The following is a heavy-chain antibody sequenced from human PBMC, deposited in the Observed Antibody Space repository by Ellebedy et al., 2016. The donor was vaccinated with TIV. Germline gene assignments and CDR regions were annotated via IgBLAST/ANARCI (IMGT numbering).Heavy chain of an antibody. J-gene: IGHJ4*02. CDR1: GGSISSSSYY. CDR3: ARDRQRSYYDTRRPLDY. D-gene: IGHD3-22*01. CDR2: IYYSGST. V-gene: IGHV4-39*07. Sequence: GSLRLXXTVSGGSISSSSYYWGWIRQPPGKGLEWIGTIYYSGSTYYNPSLKSRITISLDTSKNQFSLKLFSVTAADTAIYYCARDRQRSYYDTRRPLDYWGPGTLVTVSS.